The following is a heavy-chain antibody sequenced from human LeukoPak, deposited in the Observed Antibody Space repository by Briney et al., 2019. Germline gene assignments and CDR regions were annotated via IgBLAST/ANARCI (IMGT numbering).Heavy chain of an antibody. CDR1: GFTFSNYA. D-gene: IGHD1-1*01. J-gene: IGHJ2*01. Sequence: GGSLRLSCPASGFTFSNYAMNWVRQAPGKGLEWVSSITGNGVSAYYADSVRGRFTISRDSSRNTLFLQMNSLRADDTAVYYCARAINFWYFDLWGRGTLVTVSS. CDR2: ITGNGVSA. V-gene: IGHV3-23*01. CDR3: ARAINFWYFDL.